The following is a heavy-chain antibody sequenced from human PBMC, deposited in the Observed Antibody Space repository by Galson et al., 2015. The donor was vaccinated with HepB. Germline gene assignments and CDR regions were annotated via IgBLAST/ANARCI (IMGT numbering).Heavy chain of an antibody. D-gene: IGHD6-19*01. CDR2: IFYTGIT. J-gene: IGHJ4*02. CDR1: GGSVSSSSYY. V-gene: IGHV4-39*01. CDR3: ARRTPRAGSTGESFAY. Sequence: ETLSLTCTVSGGSVSSSSYYWGWIRQPPGKGLGWIGHIFYTGITYYNPSLKSRVTMSVDTSKNQFSLKLTSVTAADTAVYYCARRTPRAGSTGESFAYWGQGTLVSVSS.